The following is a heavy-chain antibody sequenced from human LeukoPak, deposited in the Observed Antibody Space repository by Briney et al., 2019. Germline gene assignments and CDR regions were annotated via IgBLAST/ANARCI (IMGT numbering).Heavy chain of an antibody. D-gene: IGHD2-15*01. CDR1: GYTFTTYY. CDR2: INPSGGSA. J-gene: IGHJ4*02. Sequence: ASVKVSCKASGYTFTTYYMYWVRQAPGQGLEWMGVINPSGGSASYAQKFHGRVTMTRDTSTNTVYMELSSLRSEDRAVYYCARGYCSGGSCANFDYWGQGTLVTVSS. V-gene: IGHV1-46*01. CDR3: ARGYCSGGSCANFDY.